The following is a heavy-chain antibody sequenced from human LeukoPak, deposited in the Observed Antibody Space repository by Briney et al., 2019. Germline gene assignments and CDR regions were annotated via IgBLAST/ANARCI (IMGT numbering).Heavy chain of an antibody. J-gene: IGHJ4*02. Sequence: GGSLRLSCITSGFNFLGYNMAWVRQAPGKGLEWLATVTRDGRGTEYIDSVRGRFTISRDNAKNSVYLQMNSLRAEDAAVYFFVTEYSSPFDYSGEGGLLTVSP. CDR3: VTEYSSPFDY. CDR2: VTRDGRGT. CDR1: GFNFLGYN. V-gene: IGHV3-7*01. D-gene: IGHD2-21*01.